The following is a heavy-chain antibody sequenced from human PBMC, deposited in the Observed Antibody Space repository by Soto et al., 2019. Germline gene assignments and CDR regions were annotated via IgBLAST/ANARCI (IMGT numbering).Heavy chain of an antibody. V-gene: IGHV3-11*01. CDR2: ISSSGSTI. Sequence: GGSMRLSCAASGFTFNDYDISWIRQDPGKGLEWVSYISSSGSTIYYADSVKGRFTISRDNAKNSLYLQMNSLRAEDTAVYYCARDRRSTSSDWFDPWGQAILVSVSS. D-gene: IGHD2-2*01. J-gene: IGHJ5*02. CDR3: ARDRRSTSSDWFDP. CDR1: GFTFNDYD.